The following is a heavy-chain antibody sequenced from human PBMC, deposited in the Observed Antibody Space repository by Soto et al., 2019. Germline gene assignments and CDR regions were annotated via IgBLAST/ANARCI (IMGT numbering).Heavy chain of an antibody. CDR2: IVPLLGIT. CDR1: GGTFSGYA. CDR3: ARDPRSITGTTSSEDFQH. J-gene: IGHJ1*01. V-gene: IGHV1-69*01. Sequence: QAQLMQSGAVVKKPGSSVKVSCKASGGTFSGYAISWVRQAPGQGLEWMGGIVPLLGITNYAQKFQGRITIAADESTGTAYMDLRSLRSEDTAVYYCARDPRSITGTTSSEDFQHWGQGTLVSVSS. D-gene: IGHD1-20*01.